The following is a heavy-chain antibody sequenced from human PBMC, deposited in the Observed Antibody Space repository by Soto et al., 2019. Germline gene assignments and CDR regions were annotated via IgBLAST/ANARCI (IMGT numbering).Heavy chain of an antibody. D-gene: IGHD2-8*01. Sequence: SETLSLTCTVSGGSVSSGTYYWSWIRQPPGKGLEWIGYISYSGSTDYNPSLKSRVTMSVDTSKNQFSLKLNSVTAADTAVYYCAREWSYFDYWGQGTLVTVSS. CDR1: GGSVSSGTYY. J-gene: IGHJ4*02. CDR3: AREWSYFDY. CDR2: ISYSGST. V-gene: IGHV4-61*01.